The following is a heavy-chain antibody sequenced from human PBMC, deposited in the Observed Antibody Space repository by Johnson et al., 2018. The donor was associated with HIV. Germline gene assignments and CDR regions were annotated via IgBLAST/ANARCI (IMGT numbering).Heavy chain of an antibody. CDR2: IWYDGSNK. CDR1: GFTFSSYG. J-gene: IGHJ3*02. Sequence: QVQLVESGGGVVQPGRSLRLSCAASGFTFSSYGMHWVRQAPGKGLEWVAVIWYDGSNKYYADSVKGRFTISRDNSKNTLYLQMNSLRAEDTAVYYGAKDRSSVYGGKAADVFDIWGQGTMVTVSS. D-gene: IGHD4-23*01. V-gene: IGHV3-33*06. CDR3: AKDRSSVYGGKAADVFDI.